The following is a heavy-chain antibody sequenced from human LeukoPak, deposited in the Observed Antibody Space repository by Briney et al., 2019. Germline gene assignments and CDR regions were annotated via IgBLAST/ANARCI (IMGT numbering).Heavy chain of an antibody. CDR2: IIPIFGTA. CDR3: ATGRYCSGGSCYSDNYYYYYGMDV. D-gene: IGHD2-15*01. Sequence: GSSVKVSCKASGGTFSSYAISWVRQAPGQGLEWMGGIIPIFGTANYAQKSQGRVTITADESTSTAYMELSSLRSEDTAVYYCATGRYCSGGSCYSDNYYYYYGMDVWGQGTTVTVSS. V-gene: IGHV1-69*01. J-gene: IGHJ6*02. CDR1: GGTFSSYA.